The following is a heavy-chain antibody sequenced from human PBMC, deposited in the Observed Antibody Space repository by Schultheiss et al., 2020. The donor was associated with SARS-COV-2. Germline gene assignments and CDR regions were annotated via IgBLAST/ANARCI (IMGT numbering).Heavy chain of an antibody. D-gene: IGHD3-10*01. J-gene: IGHJ6*02. CDR3: ARRVVWLWFRDEGMDV. CDR2: IYTSGST. V-gene: IGHV4-61*02. CDR1: GGSISSGGYY. Sequence: SETLSLTCTVSGGSISSGGYYWSWIRQPAGKGLEWIGRIYTSGSTNYNPSLKSRVTISVDTSKNQFSLKLSSVTAADTAVYYCARRVVWLWFRDEGMDVWGQGTTVTISS.